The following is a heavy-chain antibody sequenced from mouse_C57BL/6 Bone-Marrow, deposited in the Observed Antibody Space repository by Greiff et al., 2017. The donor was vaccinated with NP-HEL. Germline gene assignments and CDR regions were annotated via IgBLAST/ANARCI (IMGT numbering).Heavy chain of an antibody. CDR3: ARDGSSYLWYFDV. CDR2: IDPSDSYT. V-gene: IGHV1-50*01. CDR1: GYTFTSYW. D-gene: IGHD1-1*01. J-gene: IGHJ1*03. Sequence: QVQLQQPGAELVKPGASVKLSCKASGYTFTSYWMQWVKQRPGQGLEWIGEIDPSDSYTNYNQKFKGKATVTVDTTSSTAYMQLSSLTSEDSAVYYCARDGSSYLWYFDVWGTGTTVTVSP.